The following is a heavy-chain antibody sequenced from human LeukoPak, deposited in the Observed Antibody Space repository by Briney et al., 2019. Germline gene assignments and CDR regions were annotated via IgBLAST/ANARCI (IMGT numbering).Heavy chain of an antibody. CDR3: ARGPYSNYGDYFDY. D-gene: IGHD4-11*01. CDR2: ISSSSSYI. V-gene: IGHV3-21*01. Sequence: PGGSLRLSCAASGFTFSSYSMNWVRQAPGKGLEWVSSISSSSSYIYYADSVKGRFTISRDNAKNSLYLQMNSLRAEDTAVYYCARGPYSNYGDYFDYWGQGTLVTVSS. CDR1: GFTFSSYS. J-gene: IGHJ4*02.